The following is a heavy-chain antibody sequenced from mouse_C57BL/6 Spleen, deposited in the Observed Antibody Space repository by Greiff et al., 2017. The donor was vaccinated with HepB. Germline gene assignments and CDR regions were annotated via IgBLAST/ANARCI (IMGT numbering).Heavy chain of an antibody. D-gene: IGHD1-1*01. CDR3: ARYYYGSSYGYFDV. V-gene: IGHV1-52*01. CDR2: IDPSDSET. Sequence: QVQLKQPGAELVRPGSSVKLSCKASGYTFTSYWMHWVKQRPIQGLEWIGNIDPSDSETHYNQKFKDKATLTVEKSSSTAYMQLSSLTSEDSAVYYCARYYYGSSYGYFDVWGTGTTVTVSS. J-gene: IGHJ1*03. CDR1: GYTFTSYW.